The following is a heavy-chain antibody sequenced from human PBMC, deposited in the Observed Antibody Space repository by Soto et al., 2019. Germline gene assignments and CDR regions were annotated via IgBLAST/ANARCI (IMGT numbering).Heavy chain of an antibody. Sequence: SVKVSCKASGGTFSSYAISWVRQAPGQGLEWMGGIIPIFGTANYAQKFQGRVTITADESTSTAYMELSSLRSEDTAVYYCANHLYYYDSSGYYYNWFDPWGQGTLVTVSS. CDR2: IIPIFGTA. CDR1: GGTFSSYA. J-gene: IGHJ5*02. V-gene: IGHV1-69*13. D-gene: IGHD3-22*01. CDR3: ANHLYYYDSSGYYYNWFDP.